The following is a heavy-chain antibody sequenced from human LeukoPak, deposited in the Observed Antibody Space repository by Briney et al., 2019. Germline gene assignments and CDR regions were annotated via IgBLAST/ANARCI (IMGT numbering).Heavy chain of an antibody. J-gene: IGHJ5*02. CDR1: RGSIRSGGDY. V-gene: IGHV4-61*02. Sequence: SQTLSVTRPVSRGSIRSGGDYLPWIQQPAGKQLEWIGLIHTSGTTNYNPSLKCRFTISIDMSKNQCSLKLNSATAADTAVYYCARELWPWGQGALVTVSS. CDR3: ARELWP. CDR2: IHTSGTT. D-gene: IGHD2-21*01.